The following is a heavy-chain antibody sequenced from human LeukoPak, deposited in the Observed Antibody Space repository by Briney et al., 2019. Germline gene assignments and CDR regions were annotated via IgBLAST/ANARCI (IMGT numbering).Heavy chain of an antibody. Sequence: PGGSLRLSCAASGFTFSGSAMHWVRQASGKGLEWVGRIRSKANSYATAYAASVKGRFTISRDDSKNTAYLQMNSPKTEDTAVYYCTRSGTGGDYWGQGTLVTVSS. CDR3: TRSGTGGDY. D-gene: IGHD7-27*01. V-gene: IGHV3-73*01. J-gene: IGHJ4*02. CDR1: GFTFSGSA. CDR2: IRSKANSYAT.